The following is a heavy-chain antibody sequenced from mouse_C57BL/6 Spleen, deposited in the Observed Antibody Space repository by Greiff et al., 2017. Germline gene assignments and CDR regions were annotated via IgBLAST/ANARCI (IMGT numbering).Heavy chain of an antibody. CDR2: INPNYGTT. D-gene: IGHD1-1*02. Sequence: EVKLMESGPELVKPGASVKISCKASGYSFTDYTMNWVKQSHGKSLEWIGVINPNYGTTSYNQKFKGKATLTVDQSSSTAYMQLNSLTSEDSAVYYCARTRGSHYFDYWGQGTTLTVSS. J-gene: IGHJ2*01. V-gene: IGHV1-39*01. CDR3: ARTRGSHYFDY. CDR1: GYSFTDYT.